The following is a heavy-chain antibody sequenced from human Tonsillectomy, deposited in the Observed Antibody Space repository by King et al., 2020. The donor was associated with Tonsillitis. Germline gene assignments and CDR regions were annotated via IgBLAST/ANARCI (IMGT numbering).Heavy chain of an antibody. CDR1: GFTFSSYS. CDR3: ARDFPYSYCGGDCYAFDY. D-gene: IGHD2-21*02. Sequence: VQLVESGGGLVKPGGSLRLSCAASGFTFSSYSMNWVRQAPGKGLEWVSSISSSSSYIYYADSVKGRFTISRDNAKNSLYLQMNSLRAEDTAVYYCARDFPYSYCGGDCYAFDYWGQGTLVTVSS. CDR2: ISSSSSYI. V-gene: IGHV3-21*01. J-gene: IGHJ4*02.